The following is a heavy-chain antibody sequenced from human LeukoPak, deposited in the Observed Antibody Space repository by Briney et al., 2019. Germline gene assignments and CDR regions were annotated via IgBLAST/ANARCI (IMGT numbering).Heavy chain of an antibody. V-gene: IGHV4-59*01. Sequence: SETLSLTCTVSGVSISSYYWSWIRQPPGKGLEWIGYIYYSGSTNYNPSLKSRVTISVDTSKNQFSLKLSSVTAADTAVYYCASTRSYYYDSSGYEDYFQHWGQGTLVTVSS. CDR2: IYYSGST. CDR1: GVSISSYY. J-gene: IGHJ1*01. D-gene: IGHD3-22*01. CDR3: ASTRSYYYDSSGYEDYFQH.